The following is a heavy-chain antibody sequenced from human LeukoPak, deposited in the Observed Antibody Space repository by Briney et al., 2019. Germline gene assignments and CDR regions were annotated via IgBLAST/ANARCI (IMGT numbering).Heavy chain of an antibody. J-gene: IGHJ6*04. V-gene: IGHV1-69*13. CDR2: IIPIFGTA. CDR3: HYGSGSYYNVGGYYYYGMDV. Sequence: SVKVSCKGSGGTFSSYAISWVRQAPGQGLEWMGGIIPIFGTANYAQKFQGRVTITADESTSTAYMELSSLRSEDTAVYYCHYGSGSYYNVGGYYYYGMDVWGKGTTVTVSS. CDR1: GGTFSSYA. D-gene: IGHD3-10*01.